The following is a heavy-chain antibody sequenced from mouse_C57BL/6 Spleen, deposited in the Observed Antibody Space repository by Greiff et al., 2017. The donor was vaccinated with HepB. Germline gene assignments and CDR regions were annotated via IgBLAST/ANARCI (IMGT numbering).Heavy chain of an antibody. CDR3: ARGRITTVVEYYFDY. J-gene: IGHJ2*01. Sequence: QVQLKESGAELVKPGASVKISCKASGYAFSSYWMNWVKQRPGKGLEWIGRIYPGDGDTNYNGKFKGKATLTADKSSSTAYMQLSSLTSEDSAVYFCARGRITTVVEYYFDYWGQGTTLTVSS. CDR2: IYPGDGDT. V-gene: IGHV1-80*01. D-gene: IGHD1-1*01. CDR1: GYAFSSYW.